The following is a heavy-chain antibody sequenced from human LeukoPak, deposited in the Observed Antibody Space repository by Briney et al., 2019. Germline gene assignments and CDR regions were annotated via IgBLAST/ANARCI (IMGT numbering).Heavy chain of an antibody. CDR2: INHSGST. J-gene: IGHJ4*02. Sequence: PSETLSLTCTVSGGSISSYYWSWIRQPPGKGLEWIGEINHSGSTNYNPSLKSRVTISVDTSKNQFSLKLSSVTAADTAVYYCARQIDPTVTTEYYFDYWGQGTLVTVSS. CDR1: GGSISSYY. CDR3: ARQIDPTVTTEYYFDY. V-gene: IGHV4-34*01. D-gene: IGHD4-17*01.